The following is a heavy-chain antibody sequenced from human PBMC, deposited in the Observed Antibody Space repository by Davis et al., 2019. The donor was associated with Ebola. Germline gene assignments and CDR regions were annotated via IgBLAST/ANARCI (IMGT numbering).Heavy chain of an antibody. CDR1: GFTFSDHY. Sequence: GESLKISCAASGFTFSDHYMSWIRQTPGKGLEWVSRISSSGSAMFYGDSVKGRFTISRDNAKNSLYLQMNSLRVEDTAVYYCADPFADAFDIWGQGTMVTVSS. CDR3: ADPFADAFDI. CDR2: ISSSGSAM. J-gene: IGHJ3*02. V-gene: IGHV3-11*04.